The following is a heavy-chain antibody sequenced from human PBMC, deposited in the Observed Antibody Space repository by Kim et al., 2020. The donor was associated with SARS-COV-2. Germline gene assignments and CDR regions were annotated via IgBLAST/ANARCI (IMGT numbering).Heavy chain of an antibody. CDR2: ISGSGVST. J-gene: IGHJ3*02. CDR3: AKRGGCGGDCYSPPPFAFDI. CDR1: GFTFNSYA. D-gene: IGHD2-21*01. V-gene: IGHV3-23*01. Sequence: GGSLRLSCAPSGFTFNSYAMSWVRQAPGKGLEWVSAISGSGVSTYYADSVKGRFTISRDNSKNTLYLQMNSLRAEDTAVYYCAKRGGCGGDCYSPPPFAFDIWGQGTMVTVSS.